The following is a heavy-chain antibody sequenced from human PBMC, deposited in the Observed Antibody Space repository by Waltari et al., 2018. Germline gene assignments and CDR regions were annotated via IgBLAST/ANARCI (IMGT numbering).Heavy chain of an antibody. V-gene: IGHV1-69*01. CDR2: VIPIFSTP. J-gene: IGHJ4*02. Sequence: VQLEQSGTGVKKPGSTVRVSCQASGGAFGRRSINWLRQAPGQGLEWLGAVIPIFSTPHYAQKMQGRLTISADASTDTVNMELTGLTSDDTAVYYCAKSMGDILTPFDSWGQGTLVTVSS. CDR1: GGAFGRRS. CDR3: AKSMGDILTPFDS. D-gene: IGHD3-9*01.